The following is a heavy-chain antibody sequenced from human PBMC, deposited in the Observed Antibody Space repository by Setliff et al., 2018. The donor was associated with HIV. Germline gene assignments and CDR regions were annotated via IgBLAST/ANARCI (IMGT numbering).Heavy chain of an antibody. V-gene: IGHV3-13*01. Sequence: LSCAASGFTFSSYAMSWVRQAPGKGLEWVSAIGTAGDTYYPGSVKGRFTISRENAKNSLYLQMNSLRAGDTAVYYCARGRELTFYGSGGYGMDVWGQGTTVTVSS. D-gene: IGHD3-10*01. CDR1: GFTFSSYA. CDR3: ARGRELTFYGSGGYGMDV. CDR2: IGTAGDT. J-gene: IGHJ6*02.